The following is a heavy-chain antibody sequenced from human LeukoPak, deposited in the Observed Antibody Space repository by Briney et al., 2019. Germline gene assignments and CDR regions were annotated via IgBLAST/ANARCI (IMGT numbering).Heavy chain of an antibody. CDR1: GGSFTGYF. CDR3: ARDPTTVVTVPYYFDF. Sequence: SETLSLTCAVYGGSFTGYFWNWIRQPPGKGPEWIAEINDRGTTNYNPLLKSRVTISVDTSKNQFSLKLTSVTAADTGVYYCARDPTTVVTVPYYFDFWGQGTPVTVSS. J-gene: IGHJ4*02. D-gene: IGHD4-23*01. V-gene: IGHV4-34*01. CDR2: INDRGTT.